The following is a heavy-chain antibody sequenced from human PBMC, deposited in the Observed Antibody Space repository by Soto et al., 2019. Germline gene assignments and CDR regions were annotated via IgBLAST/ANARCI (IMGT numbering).Heavy chain of an antibody. D-gene: IGHD3-22*01. Sequence: SETLSLTCTVSGGSISSGGYYWSWIRQHPGKGLEWIGYIYYSGSTYYNPSLKSRVTISVDTSKNQFSLKLSSVTAADTAVYYCARGFYSEGSAPLFDYWGQGTLVTVSS. V-gene: IGHV4-31*03. J-gene: IGHJ4*02. CDR2: IYYSGST. CDR1: GGSISSGGYY. CDR3: ARGFYSEGSAPLFDY.